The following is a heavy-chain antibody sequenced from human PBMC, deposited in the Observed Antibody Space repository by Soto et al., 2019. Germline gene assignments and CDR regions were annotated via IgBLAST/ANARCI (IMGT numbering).Heavy chain of an antibody. J-gene: IGHJ4*02. V-gene: IGHV1-69*13. CDR1: GGTLNNYA. CDR2: ILPVSAPP. Sequence: SVKVSCKASGGTLNNYAINWVRQAPGQGLEWMGGILPVSAPPDYAQKFQGRVSITADHSTSTVYMELSRLKPDDTAVYFCATDSNYDVSNSFWGQGTLVTVSS. CDR3: ATDSNYDVSNSF. D-gene: IGHD3-3*01.